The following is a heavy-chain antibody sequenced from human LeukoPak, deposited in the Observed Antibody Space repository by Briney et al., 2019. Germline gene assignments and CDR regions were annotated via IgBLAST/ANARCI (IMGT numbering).Heavy chain of an antibody. D-gene: IGHD2-15*01. J-gene: IGHJ4*02. CDR2: IYSGGST. CDR3: ARDRRYCSGSSCYSGVDY. V-gene: IGHV3-53*01. CDR1: GFTFGGYW. Sequence: PGGSLRLSCAASGFTFGGYWMHWVRQAPGKGLEWVSVIYSGGSTYYGDSVKGRFTISRDNSKNTLYLQMNSLRAEDTAVYYCARDRRYCSGSSCYSGVDYWGQGTLVTVSS.